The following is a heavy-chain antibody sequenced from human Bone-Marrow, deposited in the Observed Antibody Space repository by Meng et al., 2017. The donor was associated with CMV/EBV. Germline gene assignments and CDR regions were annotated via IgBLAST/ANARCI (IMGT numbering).Heavy chain of an antibody. J-gene: IGHJ4*02. CDR2: ISSTSTYV. Sequence: GESLKISCAASGFTFSAYSMNWVRQAPGKGLEWVSSISSTSTYVYYADSVKGRFTISRDNAKNSLYLQMNSLRVEDTAVYYCARVSGEAGGAWGQGTLVTVSS. V-gene: IGHV3-21*06. CDR3: ARVSGEAGGA. CDR1: GFTFSAYS. D-gene: IGHD4-23*01.